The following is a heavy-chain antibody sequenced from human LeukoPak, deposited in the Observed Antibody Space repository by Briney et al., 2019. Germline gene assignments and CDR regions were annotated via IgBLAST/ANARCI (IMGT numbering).Heavy chain of an antibody. CDR3: ATVGAPDY. Sequence: GASVKVSCKASGGTFSSYAISWVRQAPGQGLEWMGWISAYNGNTNYAQKFQGRVTMTEDTSTDTAYMELSSLRSEDTAVYYCATVGAPDYWGQGTLVTVSS. CDR1: GGTFSSYA. D-gene: IGHD1-26*01. J-gene: IGHJ4*02. CDR2: ISAYNGNT. V-gene: IGHV1-18*01.